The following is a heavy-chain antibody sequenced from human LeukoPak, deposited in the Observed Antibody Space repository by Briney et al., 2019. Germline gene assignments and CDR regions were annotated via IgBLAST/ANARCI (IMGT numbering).Heavy chain of an antibody. V-gene: IGHV3-33*01. D-gene: IGHD6-13*01. J-gene: IGHJ4*02. CDR1: GFTFSSYG. Sequence: PGGSLRLSCAASGFTFSSYGMHWVRQAPGKGLEWVAVIWYDGSNKYYADSVKGRFTISRDNSKNTLYLQMNSLRAEDTAVHYCARIAAAGTDFDYWGQGTLVTVSS. CDR3: ARIAAAGTDFDY. CDR2: IWYDGSNK.